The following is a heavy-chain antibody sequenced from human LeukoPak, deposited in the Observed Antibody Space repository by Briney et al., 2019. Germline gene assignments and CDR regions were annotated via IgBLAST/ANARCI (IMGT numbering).Heavy chain of an antibody. J-gene: IGHJ4*02. CDR2: ISGSGGST. Sequence: GGPLRLSCAASGFTFSSYAMSWVRQAPGKGLEWVSAISGSGGSTYYADSVKGRFTISRDNSKNTLYLQMNSLRAEDTAVYYCAKSPYYYDSSGTDYWGQGTLVAASS. V-gene: IGHV3-23*01. CDR3: AKSPYYYDSSGTDY. CDR1: GFTFSSYA. D-gene: IGHD3-22*01.